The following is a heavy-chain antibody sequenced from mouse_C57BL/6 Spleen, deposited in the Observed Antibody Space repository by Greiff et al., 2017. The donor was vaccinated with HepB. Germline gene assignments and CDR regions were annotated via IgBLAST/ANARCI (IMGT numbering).Heavy chain of an antibody. Sequence: VQLQQSGPELVKPGASVKISCKASGYAFSSSWMNWVKQRPGKGLEWIGRFYPGDGDTNYNGKFKGKATLTADKSSSTAYMQLSSLTSEDSAVYFCARRPFAYWGQGTLVTGSA. CDR2: FYPGDGDT. V-gene: IGHV1-82*01. CDR3: ARRPFAY. CDR1: GYAFSSSW. J-gene: IGHJ3*01.